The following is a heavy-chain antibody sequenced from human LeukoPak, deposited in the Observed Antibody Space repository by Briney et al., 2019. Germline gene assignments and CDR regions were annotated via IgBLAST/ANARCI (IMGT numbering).Heavy chain of an antibody. CDR1: GFTFSSYS. D-gene: IGHD4-17*01. V-gene: IGHV3-21*01. CDR2: ISSSSSYI. J-gene: IGHJ6*02. CDR3: ARGTVTTYYYYYGMDV. Sequence: GGSLRLSCAASGFTFSSYSMNWVRQAPGKGLEWVSSISSSSSYIYYADSVKGRFTISRDNAKNSLYLQMNSLRAEDTAVYYCARGTVTTYYYYYGMDVWGQGTTVTVSS.